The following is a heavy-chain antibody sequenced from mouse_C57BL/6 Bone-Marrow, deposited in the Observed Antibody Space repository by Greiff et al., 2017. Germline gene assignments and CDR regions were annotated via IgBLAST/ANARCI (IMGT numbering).Heavy chain of an antibody. CDR3: AIHEDYYCSSLRDV. D-gene: IGHD1-1*01. Sequence: LQQSGGGLVQPGGSLKLSCAASGFTFSDYYMYWVRPTPEKRLEWVAYLSNGGGSTYYPDTVKGRFTISRDNAKNTLYLQMSRLKSEDTAMYDCAIHEDYYCSSLRDVWGQGTSVTVSS. J-gene: IGHJ4*01. CDR2: LSNGGGST. CDR1: GFTFSDYY. V-gene: IGHV5-12*01.